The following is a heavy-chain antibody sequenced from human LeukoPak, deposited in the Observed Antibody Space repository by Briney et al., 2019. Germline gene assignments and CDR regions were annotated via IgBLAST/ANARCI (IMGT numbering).Heavy chain of an antibody. D-gene: IGHD1-1*01. CDR3: ARVGTTGIDFDY. J-gene: IGHJ4*02. CDR1: GFTFSSNS. CDR2: ISSSSSTI. V-gene: IGHV3-48*02. Sequence: GGSLRLSCTVSGFTFSSNSMTWVRQAPGKGLEWVSYISSSSSTIYYADSVKGRFNISRDNAKNSLCLQMNSLRDEDTAVYYCARVGTTGIDFDYWGQGTLVTVSS.